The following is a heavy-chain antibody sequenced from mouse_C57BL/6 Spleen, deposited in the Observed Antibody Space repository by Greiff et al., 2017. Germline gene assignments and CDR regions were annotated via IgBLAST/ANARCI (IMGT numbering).Heavy chain of an antibody. J-gene: IGHJ1*03. Sequence: VKLVESGAELVRPGASVTLSCKASGYTFTDYEMHWVKQTPVHGLEWIGAIDPETGGTAYNQKFKGKAILTADKSSSTAYMELRSLTSEDSAVYYCTRDFGWYFDVWGTGTTVTVSS. CDR3: TRDFGWYFDV. CDR2: IDPETGGT. CDR1: GYTFTDYE. V-gene: IGHV1-15*01.